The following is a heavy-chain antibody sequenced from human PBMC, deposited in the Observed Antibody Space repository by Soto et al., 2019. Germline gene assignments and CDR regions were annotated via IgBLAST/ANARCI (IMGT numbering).Heavy chain of an antibody. CDR3: TQSADGYNNY. CDR2: ISYDGSNK. J-gene: IGHJ4*02. V-gene: IGHV3-30*03. Sequence: GGSLRLSCAASGFPFISYGMHWVRQAPGKGLEWVAVISYDGSNKYYADSVKGRFTISRDNSKNTLYLQMNSLRAEDTAVYYCTQSADGYNNYWGQGTLVTVSS. CDR1: GFPFISYG. D-gene: IGHD5-12*01.